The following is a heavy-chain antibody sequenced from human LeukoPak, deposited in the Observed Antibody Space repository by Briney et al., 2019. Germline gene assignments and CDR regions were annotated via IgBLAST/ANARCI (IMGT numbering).Heavy chain of an antibody. CDR3: AREAAPSLRNLDY. D-gene: IGHD1-14*01. J-gene: IGHJ4*02. CDR2: INPNSGGT. V-gene: IGHV1-2*02. Sequence: ASVKVSCKASGYTFTGYYIHWVRQAPGQGLEWMGWINPNSGGTNYAQKFQGRVTMTSDTSISTAYLELSRLTSDDTAVYYCAREAAPSLRNLDYWGQGTLVTVSS. CDR1: GYTFTGYY.